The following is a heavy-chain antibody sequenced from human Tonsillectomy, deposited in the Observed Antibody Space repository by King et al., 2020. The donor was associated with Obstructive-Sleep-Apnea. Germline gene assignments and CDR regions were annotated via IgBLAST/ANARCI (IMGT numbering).Heavy chain of an antibody. CDR2: ISAYNGNT. CDR3: ARGRLGADYYYYGLDV. Sequence: QLVQSGAEVKKPGASVKVSCKASGYTFTSYGVTWVRQAPGQGLEWMGWISAYNGNTNYAQKLQGRVTMTTDTSTSTAYMEVRSLRSDDTAVYYCARGRLGADYYYYGLDVWVQGTTVTVSS. D-gene: IGHD1-26*01. V-gene: IGHV1-18*04. J-gene: IGHJ6*02. CDR1: GYTFTSYG.